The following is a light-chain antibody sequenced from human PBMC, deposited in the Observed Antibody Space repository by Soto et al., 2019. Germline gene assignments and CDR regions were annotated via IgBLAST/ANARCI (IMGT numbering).Light chain of an antibody. V-gene: IGKV1-33*01. Sequence: IQMTQSPSSLSASVGDRVTITCQASQDITKYLHWYLQTPGKAPKLLIFDTSKLEAGVPARFSGSGSGTDFTLTISSLQPEDIGTYYCQQYDKVPYTFGQGTKLEFK. J-gene: IGKJ2*01. CDR2: DTS. CDR1: QDITKY. CDR3: QQYDKVPYT.